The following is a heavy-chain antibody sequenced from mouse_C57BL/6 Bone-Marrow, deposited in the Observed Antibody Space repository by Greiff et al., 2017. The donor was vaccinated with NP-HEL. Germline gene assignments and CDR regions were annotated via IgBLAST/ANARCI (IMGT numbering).Heavy chain of an antibody. J-gene: IGHJ4*01. D-gene: IGHD1-1*01. CDR1: GYTFTDYE. CDR3: TRSSYPFYAMDY. Sequence: VQLQQSGAELVRPGASVTLSCKASGYTFTDYEMHWVKQTPVHGLEWIGAIDPETGGTAYNQKFQGKAILTADKSSSTAYMELRSLTSEDSAVYYCTRSSYPFYAMDYWGQGTSVTVSS. CDR2: IDPETGGT. V-gene: IGHV1-15*01.